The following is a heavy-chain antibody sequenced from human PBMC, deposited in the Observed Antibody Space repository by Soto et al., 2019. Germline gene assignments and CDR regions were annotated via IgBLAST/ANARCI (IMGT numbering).Heavy chain of an antibody. CDR2: TYSGGST. D-gene: IGHD3-22*01. Sequence: GGSLRLSCEASGFTVSDNYMGWVRQAPGKGPEWVSVTYSGGSTYYTDSVKGRFTVSRDNSKNTLYLQMDSLRADDTAMYYCARGNYHDDSGYDSTRYWGQGTLVTVSS. CDR1: GFTVSDNY. CDR3: ARGNYHDDSGYDSTRY. V-gene: IGHV3-66*01. J-gene: IGHJ4*02.